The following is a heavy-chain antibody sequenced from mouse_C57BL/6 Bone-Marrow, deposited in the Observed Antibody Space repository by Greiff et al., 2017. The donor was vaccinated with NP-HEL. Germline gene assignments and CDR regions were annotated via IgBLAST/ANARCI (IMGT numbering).Heavy chain of an antibody. Sequence: QVQLKESGAELVKPGASVKISCKASGYAFSSYWMNWVKQRPGKGLEWIGQIYPGDGDTNYNGKFKGKATLTADKSSSTAYMQLSSLTSEDSAVYFCAREGVYYGSSFWYFDVWGTGTTVTVSS. CDR3: AREGVYYGSSFWYFDV. D-gene: IGHD1-1*01. CDR2: IYPGDGDT. CDR1: GYAFSSYW. V-gene: IGHV1-80*01. J-gene: IGHJ1*03.